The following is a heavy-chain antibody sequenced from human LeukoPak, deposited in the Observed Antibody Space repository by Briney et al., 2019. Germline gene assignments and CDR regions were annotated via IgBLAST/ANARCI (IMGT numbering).Heavy chain of an antibody. Sequence: PSETLSLTCAVYGGSFSGDYWSWIRQPPGKGLEWIGVINHSGSTNYNPSLKSRVTISVDTSKNQFSLKLSSVTAAGTAVYYCARGRGWITRAFDIWGQGTMVTVSS. D-gene: IGHD3-16*01. V-gene: IGHV4-34*01. J-gene: IGHJ3*02. CDR3: ARGRGWITRAFDI. CDR2: INHSGST. CDR1: GGSFSGDY.